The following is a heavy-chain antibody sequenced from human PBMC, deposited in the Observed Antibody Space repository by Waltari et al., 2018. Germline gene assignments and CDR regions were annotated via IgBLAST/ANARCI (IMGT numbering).Heavy chain of an antibody. CDR2: ISYNERNR. D-gene: IGHD3-22*01. Sequence: QVQLVESGGGVVQPGGSLRLSCAASQFTFSSYAMHWVRQGPGKGLEWVSVISYNERNRYYVDSVKGRFTISRDNAKKMLYLQMNSLRAEDTAIYYCARDYCDRTNCHGMDVWGQGTTVTVSS. V-gene: IGHV3-30*04. CDR1: QFTFSSYA. CDR3: ARDYCDRTNCHGMDV. J-gene: IGHJ6*02.